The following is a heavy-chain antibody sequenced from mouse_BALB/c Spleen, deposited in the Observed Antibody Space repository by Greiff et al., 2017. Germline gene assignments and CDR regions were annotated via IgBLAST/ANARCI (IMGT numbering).Heavy chain of an antibody. CDR3: ARVGAGDFDY. Sequence: EVMLVESGGGLVQPGGSRKLSCAASGFTFSSFGMHWVRQAPEKGLEWVAYISSGSSTIYYADTVKGRFTISRDNPKNTLFLQMTSLRSEDTAMYYCARVGAGDFDYWGQGTTLTVSS. D-gene: IGHD4-1*01. V-gene: IGHV5-17*02. CDR1: GFTFSSFG. J-gene: IGHJ2*01. CDR2: ISSGSSTI.